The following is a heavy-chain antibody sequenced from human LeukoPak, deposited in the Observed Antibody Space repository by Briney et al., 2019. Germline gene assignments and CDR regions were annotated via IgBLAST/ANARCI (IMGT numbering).Heavy chain of an antibody. CDR3: ARGRSYGSDFAS. V-gene: IGHV4-61*01. CDR2: KYYSGST. J-gene: IGHJ4*02. CDR1: GVSINTCCYY. D-gene: IGHD5-18*01. Sequence: PSETLSLTCAVSGVSINTCCYYWSWIRQPPGKGLERIGYKYYSGSTRYNSSLRSRLTISLDTSNNQFSLRLSSVTAADTAVYYCARGRSYGSDFASWGPGTLVIVSS.